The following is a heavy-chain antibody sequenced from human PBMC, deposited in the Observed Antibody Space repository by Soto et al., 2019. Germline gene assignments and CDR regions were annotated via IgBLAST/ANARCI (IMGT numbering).Heavy chain of an antibody. V-gene: IGHV3-15*01. CDR3: TTEEIVSAVIYFDY. CDR1: GFTFSNAW. CDR2: SKSKTDGETT. J-gene: IGHJ4*02. Sequence: EVQLVESGGGLIKPGGSLRLSCAASGFTFSNAWMVWVRQAPGKGLEWIGLSKSKTDGETTAYAAPVKGRFTISRDDSKNTVYLQMDSLKAEDTGVYYCTTEEIVSAVIYFDYWGPGTLVTVSS. D-gene: IGHD2-2*01.